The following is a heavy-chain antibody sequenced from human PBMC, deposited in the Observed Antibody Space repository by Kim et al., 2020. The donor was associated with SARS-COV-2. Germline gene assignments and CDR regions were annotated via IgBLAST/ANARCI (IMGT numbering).Heavy chain of an antibody. CDR2: IYFSGST. Sequence: SETLSLTCTVSGGSISGNYWCWIRQPPGKGLELVGNIYFSGSTNYIHSLKIKVPISVDASKNQFSLKLSSVTAADTAMDYCSWGRRVGLHSTANWYFDL. CDR3: SWGRRVGLHSTANWYFDL. D-gene: IGHD2-8*02. CDR1: GGSISGNY. V-gene: IGHV4-59*01. J-gene: IGHJ2*01.